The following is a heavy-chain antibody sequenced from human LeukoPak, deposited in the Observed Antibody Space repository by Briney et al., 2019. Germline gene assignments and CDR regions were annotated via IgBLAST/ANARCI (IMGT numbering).Heavy chain of an antibody. Sequence: SQTLSLTCNVSGGSISGGRYYWSWIRLPDGRGREWIGRIFTSGSTNYNPSRKIRVTISLDRSKNQFSLRLSAVTAAASAGYYCATIAVAEHIDYWGQGTLVTVSS. V-gene: IGHV4-61*02. CDR3: ATIAVAEHIDY. CDR2: IFTSGST. CDR1: GGSISGGRYY. J-gene: IGHJ4*02. D-gene: IGHD6-19*01.